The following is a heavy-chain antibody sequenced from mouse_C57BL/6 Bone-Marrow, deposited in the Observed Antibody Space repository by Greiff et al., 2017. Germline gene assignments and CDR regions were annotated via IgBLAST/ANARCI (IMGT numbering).Heavy chain of an antibody. J-gene: IGHJ1*03. CDR2: IDPNSGGT. CDR3: ARGDFEYWYFDV. V-gene: IGHV1-72*01. Sequence: QVQLQQPGAELVKPGASVKLSCKASGYTFTSYWMHWVKQRPGRGLEWIGRIDPNSGGTKYNEKFKSKATLTVDKPSRTAYMQLRSLTSEDSAVYYCARGDFEYWYFDVWGTGTTVTVSS. CDR1: GYTFTSYW.